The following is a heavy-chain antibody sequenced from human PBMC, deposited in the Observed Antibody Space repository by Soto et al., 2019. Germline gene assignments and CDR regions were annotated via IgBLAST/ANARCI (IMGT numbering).Heavy chain of an antibody. Sequence: PGGSLRLSCTASGFTFGDYAMSWFRQAPGKGLEWVGFIRSKAYGGTTEYAASVKGRFTISRDDSKSIAYLQMNSLKTEDTAVYYCCGQLDYYYYYYMDVWGKGTKVTVSS. CDR1: GFTFGDYA. CDR2: IRSKAYGGTT. D-gene: IGHD6-13*01. V-gene: IGHV3-49*03. J-gene: IGHJ6*03. CDR3: CGQLDYYYYYYMDV.